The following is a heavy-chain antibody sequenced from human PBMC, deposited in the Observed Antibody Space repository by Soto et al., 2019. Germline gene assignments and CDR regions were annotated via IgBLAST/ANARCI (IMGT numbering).Heavy chain of an antibody. CDR2: SSGSGSGGST. CDR1: GFTFTNYA. Sequence: PGGSLRLSCAASGFTFTNYAMTWVRQAPGKGLEWVSISSGSGSGGSTNYADSVKGRFTISRDNSKNTLYLQMNSLRVEDTAVYYCAKDRDDYRNYVFDYWGHGTPVTVSS. D-gene: IGHD4-4*01. CDR3: AKDRDDYRNYVFDY. J-gene: IGHJ4*01. V-gene: IGHV3-23*01.